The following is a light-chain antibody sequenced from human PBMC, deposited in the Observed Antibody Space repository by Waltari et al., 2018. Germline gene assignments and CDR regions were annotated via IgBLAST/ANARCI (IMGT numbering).Light chain of an antibody. V-gene: IGKV4-1*01. Sequence: DIVMTQSPDSLGVSLGERATIRCKSSQSVLYSSNNKNYLSWYQQKPGQPPKMIIYWASTRESGVPDRFSGSGSGTDFTLTISSLQAEDVAVYYCLQTYVSPYTFGQGTNLEI. J-gene: IGKJ2*01. CDR1: QSVLYSSNNKNY. CDR3: LQTYVSPYT. CDR2: WAS.